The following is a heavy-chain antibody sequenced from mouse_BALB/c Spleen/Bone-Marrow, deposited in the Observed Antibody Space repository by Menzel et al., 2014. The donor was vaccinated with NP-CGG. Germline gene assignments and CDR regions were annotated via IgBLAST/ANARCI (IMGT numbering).Heavy chain of an antibody. CDR2: ILPGSGST. J-gene: IGHJ3*01. CDR3: ARVGSTMITTAFAY. D-gene: IGHD2-4*01. CDR1: GYTFSRNW. V-gene: IGHV1-9*01. Sequence: QVQLQQSGAELMKPGASVKISCKATGYTFSRNWIEWVKQRPGHGLEWIGEILPGSGSTNYNEKFKGKATFTADTSSNTANMQLSSLTSEDSDVYYCARVGSTMITTAFAYWGQGTLVTVSA.